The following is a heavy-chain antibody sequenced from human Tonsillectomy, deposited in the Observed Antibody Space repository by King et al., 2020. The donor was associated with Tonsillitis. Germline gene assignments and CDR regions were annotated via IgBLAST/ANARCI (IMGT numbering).Heavy chain of an antibody. J-gene: IGHJ3*02. CDR2: IYYSGST. Sequence: VQLQESGPGLVKPSQTLSLTCKVSGGPISSGGYYWSWIRQHPGKGLEWIGYIYYSGSTYYNPSLKSRVTISVDTSKNHFSLKLSSVTAADTAVYYCARGLFSSTSADAFDISGQGTLVAVSS. CDR3: ARGLFSSTSADAFDI. D-gene: IGHD2-2*01. V-gene: IGHV4-31*03. CDR1: GGPISSGGYY.